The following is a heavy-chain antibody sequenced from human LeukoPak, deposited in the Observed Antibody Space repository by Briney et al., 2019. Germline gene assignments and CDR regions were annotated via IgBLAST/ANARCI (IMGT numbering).Heavy chain of an antibody. CDR2: IYSGGST. CDR1: GFTVSSNY. V-gene: IGHV3-53*01. Sequence: PGGSQGLSCAASGFTVSSNYMNWVPQAPGKGLEWVSVIYSGGSTYYADSVTGRFTISRDNSKNTLYLQMNSLRAEDTAVYFCAKTHLRIGGYFDYWGEGTLASVSS. D-gene: IGHD3-10*01. CDR3: AKTHLRIGGYFDY. J-gene: IGHJ4*03.